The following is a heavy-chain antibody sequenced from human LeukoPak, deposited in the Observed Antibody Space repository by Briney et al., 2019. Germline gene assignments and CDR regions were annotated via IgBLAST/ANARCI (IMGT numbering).Heavy chain of an antibody. Sequence: PGGSLTLSCAASGLTVSSNYMSWVRQAPGKGLEWVSVIYDGAGTHYADSVKGRFTISRDISKNTVYLQMNSLRAEDTAVYYCARDGRLGELSTFDYWGQGILVTVSS. J-gene: IGHJ4*02. D-gene: IGHD3-16*02. CDR2: IYDGAGT. V-gene: IGHV3-53*01. CDR1: GLTVSSNY. CDR3: ARDGRLGELSTFDY.